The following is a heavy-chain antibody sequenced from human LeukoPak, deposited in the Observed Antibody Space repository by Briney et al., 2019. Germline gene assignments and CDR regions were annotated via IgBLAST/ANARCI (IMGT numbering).Heavy chain of an antibody. D-gene: IGHD3-16*01. Sequence: ETQPLMCAVSGGSNSSSNGWSWVRQPPGKGLEWSWEIYHSGRTNYNPSLKSRITISVDKSKNQFSLKLSSVTAADTAVYYCARDADYDRRCRDAFDLWGQGTLVTVSS. CDR1: GGSNSSSNG. J-gene: IGHJ3*01. CDR3: ARDADYDRRCRDAFDL. V-gene: IGHV4-4*02. CDR2: IYHSGRT.